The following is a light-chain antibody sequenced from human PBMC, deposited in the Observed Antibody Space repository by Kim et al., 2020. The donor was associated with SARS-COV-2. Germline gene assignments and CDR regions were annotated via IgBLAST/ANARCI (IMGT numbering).Light chain of an antibody. CDR2: DDI. CDR3: SSYAGSNNFGV. CDR1: TIAVRVSIY. Sequence: PTPSPGPTIAVRVSIYFSCYQHHPRHAPALLIYDDITRPSLVPYRFSGSRSVNTASLTVSVLHPQDEADYYCSSYAGSNNFGVFGGGTQLTVL. J-gene: IGLJ2*01. V-gene: IGLV2-8*01.